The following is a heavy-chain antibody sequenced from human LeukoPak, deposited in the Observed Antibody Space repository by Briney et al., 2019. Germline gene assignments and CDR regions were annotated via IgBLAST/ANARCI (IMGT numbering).Heavy chain of an antibody. D-gene: IGHD6-13*01. CDR3: AGHGGTGYSSSWYFC. J-gene: IGHJ4*02. CDR1: GFTFGKYW. Sequence: GGSLRLSCAASGFTFGKYWMSWVRQAPGKGLEWVANIKQDGSEKHYVDSVKGRFTISRDNAKNSLYLQMNSLRAEDTAVYYCAGHGGTGYSSSWYFCWGQGTLVTVSS. V-gene: IGHV3-7*02. CDR2: IKQDGSEK.